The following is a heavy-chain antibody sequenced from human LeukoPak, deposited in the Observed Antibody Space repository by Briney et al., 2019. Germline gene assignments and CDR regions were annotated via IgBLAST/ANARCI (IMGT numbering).Heavy chain of an antibody. V-gene: IGHV3-7*01. CDR1: GFTFSTYW. J-gene: IGHJ4*02. CDR3: ARGRYCGTTSCYLDY. D-gene: IGHD2-2*01. Sequence: GGSLRLSCTASGFTFSTYWMNWVRQAPGKGLEWVGNIKQDGGEKFYVDSVKGRFTISRDNAKNSLYLQINSLRAEDAAVYYCARGRYCGTTSCYLDYWGQGTLVTVSS. CDR2: IKQDGGEK.